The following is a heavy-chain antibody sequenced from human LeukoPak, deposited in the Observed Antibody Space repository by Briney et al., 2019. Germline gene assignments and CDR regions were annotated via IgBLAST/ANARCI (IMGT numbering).Heavy chain of an antibody. D-gene: IGHD2-21*01. CDR2: ISSLSSNI. CDR3: AREFQFASDP. V-gene: IGHV3-48*02. CDR1: GFTFSSYS. J-gene: IGHJ5*02. Sequence: GGSLRLSCAASGFTFSSYSMNWVRQAPGKGLEWVSYISSLSSNIYYADSVKGRFTVSRDNGKNSLYLQLNSLRDEDTAIYYCAREFQFASDPWGQGTLVAVSS.